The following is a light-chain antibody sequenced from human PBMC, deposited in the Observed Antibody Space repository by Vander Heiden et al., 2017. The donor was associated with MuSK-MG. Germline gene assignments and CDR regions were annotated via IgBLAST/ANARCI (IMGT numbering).Light chain of an antibody. CDR2: GAS. V-gene: IGKV3-15*01. CDR1: QSVSSN. CDR3: QQDNTYII. J-gene: IGKJ3*01. Sequence: EIVMTQSPATLSVSPGERATLSCRASQSVSSNLAWYQQKPGQAPRLLIYGASNRANGIPDRFSGSGYVTEFTLTSSRRQSEDFAVYYGQQDNTYIIFGHGTKVDIK.